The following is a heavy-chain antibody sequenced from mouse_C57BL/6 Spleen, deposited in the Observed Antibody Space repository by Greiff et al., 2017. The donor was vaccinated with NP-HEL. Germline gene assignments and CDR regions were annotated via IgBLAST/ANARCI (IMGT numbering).Heavy chain of an antibody. CDR2: IDPSDSYT. D-gene: IGHD1-1*01. V-gene: IGHV1-69*01. CDR1: GYTFTSYW. J-gene: IGHJ4*01. Sequence: QVQLQQPGAELVMPGASVKLSCKASGYTFTSYWMHWVKQRPGQGLEWIGEIDPSDSYTNYNQKFKGKAKLTAVTSASTAYMELSSLTNEDSAVYYCTRDYGSRIYAMDYWGQGTSVTVSS. CDR3: TRDYGSRIYAMDY.